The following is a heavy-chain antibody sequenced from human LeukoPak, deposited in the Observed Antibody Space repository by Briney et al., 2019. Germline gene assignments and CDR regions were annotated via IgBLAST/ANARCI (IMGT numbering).Heavy chain of an antibody. CDR2: ISYDGSNK. CDR3: ARGGQSGSGTGPH. Sequence: GGSLRLSCAASGFTFSSYAMHWVRQAPGKGLEWVAVISYDGSNKYYADSVKGRFTISRDNSKNTLYLQMNSLRAEDTAVYYCARGGQSGSGTGPHWGQGTLVTVSS. D-gene: IGHD1-26*01. CDR1: GFTFSSYA. J-gene: IGHJ4*02. V-gene: IGHV3-30-3*01.